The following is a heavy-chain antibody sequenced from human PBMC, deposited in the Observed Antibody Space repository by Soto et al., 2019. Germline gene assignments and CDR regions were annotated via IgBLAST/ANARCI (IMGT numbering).Heavy chain of an antibody. CDR2: ISAGGSDT. Sequence: PXGSLRLTCVASGFVFSDYTMSWVRQAPGKGLDWVSAISAGGSDTYYADSVKGRLTVSRVNSESTLYLQMNTLRAEDTAIYYCASVPIWCGSSSCYTEGFDAWGQGTLVTVSS. D-gene: IGHD2-2*01. J-gene: IGHJ4*02. CDR1: GFVFSDYT. CDR3: ASVPIWCGSSSCYTEGFDA. V-gene: IGHV3-23*01.